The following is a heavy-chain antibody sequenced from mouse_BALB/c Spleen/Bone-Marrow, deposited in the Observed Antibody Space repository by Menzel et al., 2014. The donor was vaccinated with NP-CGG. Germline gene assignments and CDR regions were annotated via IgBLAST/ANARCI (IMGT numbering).Heavy chain of an antibody. Sequence: EVQLVESGPSLVKPSQTLSLPCSVTGDSITSGYWNWIRKFPGNKLEYMGYISYSGSTYYNPSLKSRISITRDTSKNQYYLQLNSVTTEDTATYYCARRQPGLQYYFDYWGQGTTLTVSS. CDR1: GDSITSGY. J-gene: IGHJ2*01. D-gene: IGHD3-2*01. CDR2: ISYSGST. CDR3: ARRQPGLQYYFDY. V-gene: IGHV3-8*02.